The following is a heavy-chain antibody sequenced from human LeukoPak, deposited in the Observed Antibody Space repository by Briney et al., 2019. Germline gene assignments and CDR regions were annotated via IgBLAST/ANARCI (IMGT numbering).Heavy chain of an antibody. V-gene: IGHV3-30*02. Sequence: GGSLRLSCAASGFTFSSYGMHWVRQAPGKGLEWVAFIRYDGSNKYYADSVKGRFTISRDNSKNTLYLQMNSLRAEDTAVYYCAREWGAAFDIWGQGTMVTVSS. CDR2: IRYDGSNK. D-gene: IGHD3-16*01. J-gene: IGHJ3*02. CDR3: AREWGAAFDI. CDR1: GFTFSSYG.